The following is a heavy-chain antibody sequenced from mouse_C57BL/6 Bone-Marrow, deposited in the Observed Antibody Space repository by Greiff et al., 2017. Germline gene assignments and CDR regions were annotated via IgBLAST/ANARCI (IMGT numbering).Heavy chain of an antibody. CDR1: GYAFSSSW. V-gene: IGHV1-82*01. CDR3: ARADFTKGFDY. D-gene: IGHD1-1*01. Sequence: VQLQQSGPELVKPGASVKISCKASGYAFSSSWMNWVKQRPGKGLEWIGRIYPGDGDTNYNGKFKGKATLTADKSSSTADMQLSSLTSEDSAVYFCARADFTKGFDYWGQGTTLTVSS. J-gene: IGHJ2*01. CDR2: IYPGDGDT.